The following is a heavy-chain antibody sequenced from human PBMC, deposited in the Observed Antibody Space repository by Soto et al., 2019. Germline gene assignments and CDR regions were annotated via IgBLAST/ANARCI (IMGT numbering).Heavy chain of an antibody. CDR3: ARDRPSEYTYGSSGWSDP. CDR2: VYHSGST. J-gene: IGHJ5*02. CDR1: GGSISSYYW. Sequence: SETLSLTCAVSGGSISSYYWWSWVRQPSGRGLEWIGEVYHSGSTNYNPSLKSRVTISVDKSKNQFSLELTSVTAADTAVYFCARDRPSEYTYGSSGWSDPWGQGTLVTVSS. V-gene: IGHV4-4*02. D-gene: IGHD5-18*01.